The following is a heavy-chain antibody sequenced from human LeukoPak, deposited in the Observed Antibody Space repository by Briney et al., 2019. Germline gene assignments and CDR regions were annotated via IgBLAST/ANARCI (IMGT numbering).Heavy chain of an antibody. V-gene: IGHV3-48*01. CDR2: ISSSSSTI. Sequence: PGGSLRLSCAASGFIFSSYSMNWVRQAPGKGLEWVSYISSSSSTIYYADSVKGRFTISRDNAKNTLYLQMNSLRAEDTAVYYCARGVIITLDYWGQGTLVTVSS. J-gene: IGHJ4*02. CDR3: ARGVIITLDY. D-gene: IGHD3-10*01. CDR1: GFIFSSYS.